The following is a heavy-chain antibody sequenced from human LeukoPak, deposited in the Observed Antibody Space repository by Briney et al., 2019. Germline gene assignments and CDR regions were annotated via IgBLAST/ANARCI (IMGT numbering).Heavy chain of an antibody. Sequence: GASVKVSCKASGYTFTNYSMSWVRQAPGQGLEWMGWINTNTGNPKSAQGFTERFVFSLDASVSTAYLQISSLKAEDTAVYYCARSYGAFEGDTYYYYGMDVWGQGTTVTVSS. CDR2: INTNTGNP. J-gene: IGHJ6*02. V-gene: IGHV7-4-1*02. CDR1: GYTFTNYS. CDR3: ARSYGAFEGDTYYYYGMDV. D-gene: IGHD2-21*02.